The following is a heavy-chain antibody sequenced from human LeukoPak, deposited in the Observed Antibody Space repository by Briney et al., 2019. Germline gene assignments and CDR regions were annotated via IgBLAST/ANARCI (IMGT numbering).Heavy chain of an antibody. J-gene: IGHJ4*02. CDR3: ARYGYTSASDY. Sequence: PGGSLGLSCAASGFSFSSYWMSWVRQAPGKGLEWVANIKEDGSQIYYADSVQGRFTISRDNAKNPLDLQMNSLRAEDTAVYYCARYGYTSASDYWGKGTLVTVSS. CDR2: IKEDGSQI. D-gene: IGHD5-12*01. CDR1: GFSFSSYW. V-gene: IGHV3-7*01.